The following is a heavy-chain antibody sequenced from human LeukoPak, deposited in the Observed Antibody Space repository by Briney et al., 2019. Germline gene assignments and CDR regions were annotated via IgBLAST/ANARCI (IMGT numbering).Heavy chain of an antibody. V-gene: IGHV1-69*13. D-gene: IGHD6-13*01. CDR1: GGTFSSYA. CDR3: ASRTLSGSWSMRDYYYGMDV. CDR2: IIPIFGTA. J-gene: IGHJ6*02. Sequence: GASVKVSCKASGGTFSSYAISWVRQAPGQGLEWMGGIIPIFGTANYAQKFQGRVTITADESTSTAYMELSSLRSEDTAVYYCASRTLSGSWSMRDYYYGMDVWGQGTTVTVSS.